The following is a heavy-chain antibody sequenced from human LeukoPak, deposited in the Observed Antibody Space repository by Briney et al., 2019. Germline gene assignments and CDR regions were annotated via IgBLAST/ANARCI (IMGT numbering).Heavy chain of an antibody. V-gene: IGHV4-59*01. CDR1: GGSISSYY. J-gene: IGHJ4*02. Sequence: SETLSLTCTVPGGSISSYYWSWIRQPPGKGLEWIGYIYYSGSTNYNPSLKSRVTISVDTSKNQFSLKLSSVTAADTAVYYCARGKNPLEVSLGYWGQGTLVTVSS. D-gene: IGHD7-27*01. CDR3: ARGKNPLEVSLGY. CDR2: IYYSGST.